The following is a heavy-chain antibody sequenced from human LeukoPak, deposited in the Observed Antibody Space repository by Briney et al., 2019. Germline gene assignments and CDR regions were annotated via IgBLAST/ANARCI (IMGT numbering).Heavy chain of an antibody. D-gene: IGHD6-6*01. CDR1: GGSFSGYY. V-gene: IGHV4-34*01. CDR2: INHSGST. CDR3: ASSHGFAARRGVFDY. J-gene: IGHJ4*02. Sequence: SETLSLTCAVYGGSFSGYYWSWIRQPPGKGLEWIGEINHSGSTNYNPSLKSRVTISVDTSKNQFSLKLSSVTAADTAVYYCASSHGFAARRGVFDYWGQGTLVTVSS.